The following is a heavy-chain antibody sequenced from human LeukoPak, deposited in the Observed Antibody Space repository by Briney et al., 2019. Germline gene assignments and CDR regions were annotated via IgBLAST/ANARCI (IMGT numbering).Heavy chain of an antibody. Sequence: GASVKVSCKASGYTFTSYGISWVRQAPGQGLEWMGWISAYNGNTNYAQKLQGRVTMTTDTSTSTAYMELRSLTSEDTAVYYCARNIVATTNYDYWGQGTLVTVSS. V-gene: IGHV1-18*01. CDR1: GYTFTSYG. D-gene: IGHD5-12*01. J-gene: IGHJ4*02. CDR2: ISAYNGNT. CDR3: ARNIVATTNYDY.